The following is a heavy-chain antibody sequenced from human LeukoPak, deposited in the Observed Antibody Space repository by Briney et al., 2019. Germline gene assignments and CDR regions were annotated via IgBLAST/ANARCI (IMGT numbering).Heavy chain of an antibody. CDR2: IHLVDDTT. V-gene: IGHV4-59*11. Sequence: PSETLSLTCTVSGASMFSHYWSWIRQTPGKGLEWIGKIHLVDDTTKYNPSLGGRVNISVDTSRNQFSLHLSHVTAADTAVYYCARSGGSSAYYSFWGQGTLVTVSS. D-gene: IGHD3-22*01. CDR3: ARSGGSSAYYSF. J-gene: IGHJ4*02. CDR1: GASMFSHY.